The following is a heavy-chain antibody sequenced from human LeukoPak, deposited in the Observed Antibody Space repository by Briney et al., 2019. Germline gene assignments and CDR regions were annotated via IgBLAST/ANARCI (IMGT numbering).Heavy chain of an antibody. V-gene: IGHV3-33*06. Sequence: GGSLRLSCAASGFTFSSYGMHWVRQAPGKGLEWVAVIWYDESNKYHADSVKGRFTISRDNSKNTLYLQMNSLRAEDTAVYYCAKDIEYSSTSSLDYWGQGTLVTVSS. CDR2: IWYDESNK. CDR1: GFTFSSYG. CDR3: AKDIEYSSTSSLDY. J-gene: IGHJ4*02. D-gene: IGHD2-2*01.